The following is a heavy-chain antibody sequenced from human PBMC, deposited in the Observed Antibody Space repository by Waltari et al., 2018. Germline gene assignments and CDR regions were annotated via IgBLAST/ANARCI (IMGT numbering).Heavy chain of an antibody. CDR1: GGTFSSYA. Sequence: QVQLVQSGAEVKKPGSSVKVSCKASGGTFSSYAISWVRQAPGQGLEWMGGIIPIFGTANYAQKFQGRVTITADESTSTAYMELNSLRAEDTAVYYCAKLGSRWFGEVDAFDIWGQGTMVTVSS. CDR3: AKLGSRWFGEVDAFDI. CDR2: IIPIFGTA. J-gene: IGHJ3*02. V-gene: IGHV1-69*13. D-gene: IGHD3-10*01.